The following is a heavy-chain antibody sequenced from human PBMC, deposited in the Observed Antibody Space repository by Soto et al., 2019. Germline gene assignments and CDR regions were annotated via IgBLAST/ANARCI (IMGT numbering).Heavy chain of an antibody. CDR3: ARQTKGVVAAIPHNWFDP. V-gene: IGHV4-59*08. J-gene: IGHJ5*02. D-gene: IGHD2-15*01. CDR2: IYYSGST. CDR1: GGSISSYY. Sequence: SGGSISSYYWSWIRQPPGKGLEWIGYIYYSGSTNYNPSLKSRVTISVDTSKNQFSLKLSSVTAADTAVYYCARQTKGVVAAIPHNWFDPWGQGTLVTVSS.